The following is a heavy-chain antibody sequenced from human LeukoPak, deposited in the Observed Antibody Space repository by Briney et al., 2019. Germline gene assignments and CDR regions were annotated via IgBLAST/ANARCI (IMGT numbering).Heavy chain of an antibody. J-gene: IGHJ6*03. V-gene: IGHV1-18*01. CDR1: GYTFTSYG. Sequence: GASVKVSCKASGYTFTSYGISWVRQAPGQGLEWMGWISAYNGNTNYAQKLQGRVTMTTDTSTSTAYMEVRSLRSDDTAVYYCARDLDDYGDYDYYMDVWGKGTTVTVSS. D-gene: IGHD4-17*01. CDR2: ISAYNGNT. CDR3: ARDLDDYGDYDYYMDV.